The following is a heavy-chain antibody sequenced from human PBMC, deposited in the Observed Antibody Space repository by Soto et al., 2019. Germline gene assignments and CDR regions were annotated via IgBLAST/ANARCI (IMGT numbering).Heavy chain of an antibody. Sequence: GGSLRLSCAASGFTFSNAWMNWVRQAPGKGLEWVGRIKSKTDGGTTDYAAPGKGRFTISRDDSKNTLYLQMNSLKTEYTAVYYCTTAPMNTMKANNDAFDIWGQGTMVTV. CDR3: TTAPMNTMKANNDAFDI. D-gene: IGHD3-22*01. CDR1: GFTFSNAW. CDR2: IKSKTDGGTT. J-gene: IGHJ3*02. V-gene: IGHV3-15*07.